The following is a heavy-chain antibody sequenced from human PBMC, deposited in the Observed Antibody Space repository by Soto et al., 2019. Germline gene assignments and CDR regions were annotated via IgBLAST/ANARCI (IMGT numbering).Heavy chain of an antibody. J-gene: IGHJ4*02. CDR1: GFTFSSYA. D-gene: IGHD2-15*01. CDR2: ISGSGGST. V-gene: IGHV3-23*01. Sequence: EVQLLESGGGLVQPGGSLRLSCAASGFTFSSYAMSWVRQAPGKGLEWVSAISGSGGSTYYADSVKGRFTISRDNSKNTLYLQMNSLRAEDTAVYYCAKDRYCSGGSCYLYFDYWGQGTLVTVSS. CDR3: AKDRYCSGGSCYLYFDY.